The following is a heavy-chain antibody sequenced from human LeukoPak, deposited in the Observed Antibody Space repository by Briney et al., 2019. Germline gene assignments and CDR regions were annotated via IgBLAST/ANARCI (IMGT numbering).Heavy chain of an antibody. V-gene: IGHV3-21*04. D-gene: IGHD6-13*01. CDR2: ISSSSSYI. CDR3: ARCSGYSSSWYRPLVSGYYMDV. J-gene: IGHJ6*03. Sequence: GGSLRLSCAASGFTFSSYSMNWVRQAPGKGLEWVSSISSSSSYIYYADSVKGRFTISRDNAKNSLYMQRNSLRAEDTAVYYCARCSGYSSSWYRPLVSGYYMDVWGKGTTVTISS. CDR1: GFTFSSYS.